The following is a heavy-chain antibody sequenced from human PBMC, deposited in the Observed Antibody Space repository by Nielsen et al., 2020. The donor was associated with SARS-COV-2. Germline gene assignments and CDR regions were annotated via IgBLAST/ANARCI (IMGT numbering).Heavy chain of an antibody. CDR2: ISYDGSNK. Sequence: GESLKISCAASGFTFSSYGMHWVRQAPGKGLEWVVVISYDGSNKYYADSVKGRFTISRDNSKNTLYLQMNSLRAEDTAVYYCARDSRGYGSGSPSDYWGQGTLVTVSS. CDR1: GFTFSSYG. J-gene: IGHJ4*02. CDR3: ARDSRGYGSGSPSDY. V-gene: IGHV3-30*03. D-gene: IGHD3-10*01.